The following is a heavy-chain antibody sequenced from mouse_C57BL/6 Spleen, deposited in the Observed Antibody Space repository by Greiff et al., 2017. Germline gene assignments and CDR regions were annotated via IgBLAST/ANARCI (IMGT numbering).Heavy chain of an antibody. Sequence: QVQLQQSGAELVKPGASVKISCKASGYAFSSYWMNWVKQRPGKGLEGIGQIYPGDGDTNYNGKFKGKATLTADKSSSTAYMQLSSLTSEDSAVYFCARSITTVVATPYYFDYWGQGTTLTVSS. CDR1: GYAFSSYW. V-gene: IGHV1-80*01. CDR2: IYPGDGDT. CDR3: ARSITTVVATPYYFDY. J-gene: IGHJ2*01. D-gene: IGHD1-1*01.